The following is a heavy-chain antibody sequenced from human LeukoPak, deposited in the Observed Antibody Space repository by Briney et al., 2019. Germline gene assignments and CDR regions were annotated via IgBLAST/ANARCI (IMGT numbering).Heavy chain of an antibody. J-gene: IGHJ4*02. CDR1: GFTFTSFA. V-gene: IGHV3-23*01. D-gene: IGHD1-26*01. Sequence: GGSLRLSCAASGFTFTSFAMSWVRQAPGNGLERVSAISDSGGNTYYPDSVKGRFITSRDNSKNTLYLQMSSLRAEDTAVYYCAKDLNSGSPYYFDYWGQGTLVTVSS. CDR2: ISDSGGNT. CDR3: AKDLNSGSPYYFDY.